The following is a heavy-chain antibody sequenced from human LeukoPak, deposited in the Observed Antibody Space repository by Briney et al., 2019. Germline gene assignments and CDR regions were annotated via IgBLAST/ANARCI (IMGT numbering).Heavy chain of an antibody. CDR2: INAGNGNT. D-gene: IGHD3-3*01. CDR3: ATGPSLLEWFDCDY. CDR1: GYTFTSYA. V-gene: IGHV1-3*01. J-gene: IGHJ4*02. Sequence: ASVKVSCKASGYTFTSYAMHWVRQAPGQRLEWMGWINAGNGNTKYSQKFQGRVTMTEDTTTDIAYMELSSLTSEDTAVYYCATGPSLLEWFDCDYWGQGTLVTVSS.